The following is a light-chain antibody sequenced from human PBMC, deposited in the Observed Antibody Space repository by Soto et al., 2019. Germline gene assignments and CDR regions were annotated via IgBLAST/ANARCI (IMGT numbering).Light chain of an antibody. J-gene: IGKJ5*01. CDR2: DAS. CDR1: QSVGSY. CDR3: QQYNNWPPIT. V-gene: IGKV3-11*01. Sequence: IVLTQSPATLSLSPGERATLSCRASQSVGSYLAWYQQKPGQAPRLLIYDASTRASGIPARFSGSGSGTDFTLTISSLEPEDFAVYYCQQYNNWPPITFGQGTRLEIK.